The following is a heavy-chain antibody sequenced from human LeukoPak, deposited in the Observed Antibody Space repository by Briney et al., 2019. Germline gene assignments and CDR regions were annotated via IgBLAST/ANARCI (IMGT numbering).Heavy chain of an antibody. CDR3: ARDXCVXXXXXXXX. CDR1: GYTFTAYY. CDR2: INPDSGDT. J-gene: IGHJ4*02. V-gene: IGHV1-2*02. Sequence: ASVKVSCKPSGYTFTAYYIHWVRQAPGQGLEWMGWINPDSGDTEYAQKFKGRVTMTGDTSISTAYMELIRLTSDDTALYFCARDXCVXXXXXXXXXGQG.